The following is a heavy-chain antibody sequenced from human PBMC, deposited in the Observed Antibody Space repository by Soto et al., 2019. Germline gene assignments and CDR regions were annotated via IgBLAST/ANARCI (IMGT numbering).Heavy chain of an antibody. D-gene: IGHD2-2*01. J-gene: IGHJ4*02. CDR2: ISYDGTNK. CDR3: ARDRSSSTGALDY. Sequence: QVQLVESGGGVVQPGRSLRLSCAASGFTFSDSAMHWVRQAPGKGLEWVAVISYDGTNKFYVDSVKGRFTISRDNSKNTLYLEMSRLSAEDTTVYYCARDRSSSTGALDYWGQGTLVTVSS. CDR1: GFTFSDSA. V-gene: IGHV3-30*03.